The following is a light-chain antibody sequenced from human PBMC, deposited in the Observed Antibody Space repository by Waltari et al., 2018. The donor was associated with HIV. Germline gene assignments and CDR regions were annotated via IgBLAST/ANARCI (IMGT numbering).Light chain of an antibody. Sequence: SYVLTQPPSVSVAPGRAARITCGGDDIETKSVHWYRQRPGQAPVLVIYYDGERPSGIPGRFSGSNSGNTATLTISRVEAGDEADYYCQVWDRSGVFVFGPGTKVTVL. V-gene: IGLV3-21*04. J-gene: IGLJ1*01. CDR3: QVWDRSGVFV. CDR1: DIETKS. CDR2: YDG.